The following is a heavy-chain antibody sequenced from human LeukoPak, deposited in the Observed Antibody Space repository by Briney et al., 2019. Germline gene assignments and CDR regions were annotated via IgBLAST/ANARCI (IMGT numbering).Heavy chain of an antibody. J-gene: IGHJ4*02. D-gene: IGHD6-19*01. Sequence: SETLSLTCTVSGGSISSYYWSWIRQPPGKGLEWIGYIYYSGSTNYNPSLKSRVTISVDTSKNQFSLKLSSVTAEDTAVYYCARRGSGKGQFDYWGQGTLVTVSS. CDR2: IYYSGST. CDR3: ARRGSGKGQFDY. CDR1: GGSISSYY. V-gene: IGHV4-59*01.